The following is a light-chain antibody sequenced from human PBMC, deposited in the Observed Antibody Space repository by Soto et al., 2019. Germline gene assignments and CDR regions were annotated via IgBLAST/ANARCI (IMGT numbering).Light chain of an antibody. CDR1: QSVSSY. Sequence: EIVLTQSPATLSLSPGERATLSCRASQSVSSYLAWYQQKLGQAPRLLIYDASNRATGIPARFSGRGSGTDFTLTISSLEPEDFAVYYCQQRSNWPLLTFGGGTKVEIK. J-gene: IGKJ4*01. CDR2: DAS. V-gene: IGKV3-11*01. CDR3: QQRSNWPLLT.